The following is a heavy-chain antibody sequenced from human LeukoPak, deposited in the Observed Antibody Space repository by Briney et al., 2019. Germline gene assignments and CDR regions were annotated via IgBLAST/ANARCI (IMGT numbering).Heavy chain of an antibody. D-gene: IGHD5-24*01. CDR3: VRRGDGYPYYLDY. V-gene: IGHV4-59*11. Sequence: PSETLSLTCTVSGGSISNHYWSWIRQPPEKGLEWIGYIHYGGNTDYNPSLKSRLTISVDTSKNQFSLKLSSVTAADTAVYYCVRRGDGYPYYLDYWGQGTLVTVSS. CDR2: IHYGGNT. CDR1: GGSISNHY. J-gene: IGHJ4*02.